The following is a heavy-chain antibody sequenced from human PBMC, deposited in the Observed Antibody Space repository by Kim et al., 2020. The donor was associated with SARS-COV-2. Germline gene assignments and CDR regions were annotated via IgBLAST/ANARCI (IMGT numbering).Heavy chain of an antibody. Sequence: GGSLRLSCAASGFTFSDYYMSWIRQAPGKGLEWVSYISSSSSYTNYADSVKGRFTISRDNAKNSLYLQMNSLRAEDTAVYYCARDAMDYGSGSYYALYYYYGMDVWGQGTTVTVSS. CDR2: ISSSSSYT. CDR1: GFTFSDYY. CDR3: ARDAMDYGSGSYYALYYYYGMDV. V-gene: IGHV3-11*05. J-gene: IGHJ6*02. D-gene: IGHD3-10*01.